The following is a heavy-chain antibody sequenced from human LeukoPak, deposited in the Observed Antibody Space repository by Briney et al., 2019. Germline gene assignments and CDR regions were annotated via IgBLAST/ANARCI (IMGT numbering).Heavy chain of an antibody. CDR2: IYYSGST. CDR1: GGSISSYY. D-gene: IGHD3-3*01. V-gene: IGHV4-39*01. Sequence: SETLSLTCTVSGGSISSYYWGWIRQPPGKGLEWIGSIYYSGSTYYNPSLKSRVTISVDTSKNQFSLKLSSVTAADTAVYYCARLPLTIFGVVHPPHWFDPWGQGTLVTVSS. J-gene: IGHJ5*02. CDR3: ARLPLTIFGVVHPPHWFDP.